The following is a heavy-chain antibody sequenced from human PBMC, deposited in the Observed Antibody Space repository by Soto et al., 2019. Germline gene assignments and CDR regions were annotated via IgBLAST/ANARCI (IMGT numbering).Heavy chain of an antibody. V-gene: IGHV1-24*01. J-gene: IGHJ3*02. Sequence: ASVKVSCKVSGYTLTELSMHWVRQAPGKGREWMGGFDPEDGETIYAQKFQGRVTMTEDTSTDTAYMELSSLRSEDTAVYYCATVLRRARIAAAGYAFDIWGQGTMVTVSS. CDR2: FDPEDGET. D-gene: IGHD6-13*01. CDR1: GYTLTELS. CDR3: ATVLRRARIAAAGYAFDI.